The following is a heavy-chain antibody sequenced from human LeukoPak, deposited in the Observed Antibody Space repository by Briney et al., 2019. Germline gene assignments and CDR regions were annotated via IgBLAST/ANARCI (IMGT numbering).Heavy chain of an antibody. Sequence: GASVKVSCKASGYTFTSYYMHWVRQAPGQGLEWMGIINPSGGSTSYAQKFQGRVTMTRDTSTSTVYMELSSLRADDTAVYFCAKRWLVHYLDSWGQGTLVTVSS. D-gene: IGHD6-19*01. CDR1: GYTFTSYY. CDR3: AKRWLVHYLDS. V-gene: IGHV1-46*01. CDR2: INPSGGST. J-gene: IGHJ4*02.